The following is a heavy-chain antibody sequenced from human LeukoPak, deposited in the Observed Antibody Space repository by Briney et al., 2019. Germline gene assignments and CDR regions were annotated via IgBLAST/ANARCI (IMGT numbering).Heavy chain of an antibody. V-gene: IGHV3-30-3*01. CDR1: GFTFSSYA. J-gene: IGHJ4*02. D-gene: IGHD5-12*01. CDR3: ARASSDIVATITPTFDY. CDR2: ISYDGSNK. Sequence: QTGGSLRLSCAASGFTFSSYAMHWVRQAPGKGLEWVAVISYDGSNKYYADSVKGRFTISRDNSKNTLYLQMNSLRAEDTAVYYCARASSDIVATITPTFDYWGQGTLVTVSP.